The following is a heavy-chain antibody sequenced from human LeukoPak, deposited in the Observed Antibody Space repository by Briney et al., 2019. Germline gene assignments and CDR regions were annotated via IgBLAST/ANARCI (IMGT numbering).Heavy chain of an antibody. V-gene: IGHV3-23*01. CDR1: GFTFTRYA. Sequence: GGSLRLSCAASGFTFTRYAMSWVRQAPGKWLEWVSGISASGGNTYYADSVKGRFTISRDNSKNTVYLQMNSLRAEDTALYYCAKGEGDSSGYYQETFDIWGQGTMVTVSS. CDR3: AKGEGDSSGYYQETFDI. CDR2: ISASGGNT. D-gene: IGHD3-22*01. J-gene: IGHJ3*02.